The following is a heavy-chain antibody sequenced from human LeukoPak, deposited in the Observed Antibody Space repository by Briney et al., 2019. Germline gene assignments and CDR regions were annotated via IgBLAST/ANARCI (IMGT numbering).Heavy chain of an antibody. CDR1: GYTFTSYA. Sequence: VASVKVSCKASGYTFTSYAMNWVRQAPGQGLEWMGWINTNTGNPTYAQGFTGRFVFSVDTSVNTAYLQISSLKAEDTAVYYCARDSGLGDYDWYFDLWGRGTLVTVSS. CDR2: INTNTGNP. J-gene: IGHJ2*01. CDR3: ARDSGLGDYDWYFDL. V-gene: IGHV7-4-1*02. D-gene: IGHD4-17*01.